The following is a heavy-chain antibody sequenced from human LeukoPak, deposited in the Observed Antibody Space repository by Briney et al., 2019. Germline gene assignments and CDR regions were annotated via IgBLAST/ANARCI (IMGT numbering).Heavy chain of an antibody. Sequence: PGGSLRLSCAASGFIFSGYSMNWVRQAPGKGLEWVSSISASDTYINYADSLKGRFTIARDNAKNSLYLQMNSLRAEDTAVYYCAREPSGGYCSSSSCSRYFQHWGQSTLVTVSS. J-gene: IGHJ1*01. CDR2: ISASDTYI. CDR3: AREPSGGYCSSSSCSRYFQH. D-gene: IGHD2-2*01. CDR1: GFIFSGYS. V-gene: IGHV3-21*01.